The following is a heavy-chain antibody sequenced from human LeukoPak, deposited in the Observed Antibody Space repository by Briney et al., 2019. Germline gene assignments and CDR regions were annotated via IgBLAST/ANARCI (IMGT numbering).Heavy chain of an antibody. CDR2: IKPGGIT. V-gene: IGHV4-34*01. CDR1: GGSLSDYY. Sequence: SETQSLTCAVYGGSLSDYYWSWIRQPPGEGLEWIGEIKPGGITNYNPSVKSRVTISADTSKNQLFLNVNSATAADTAPYYCVRREWGIAARGPRSYYMDVWGKGTTVTVSS. D-gene: IGHD6-6*01. J-gene: IGHJ6*03. CDR3: VRREWGIAARGPRSYYMDV.